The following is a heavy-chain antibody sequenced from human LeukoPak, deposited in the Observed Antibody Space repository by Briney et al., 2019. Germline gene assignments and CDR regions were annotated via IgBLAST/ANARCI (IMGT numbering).Heavy chain of an antibody. V-gene: IGHV4-4*07. Sequence: PSETLSLTCTVSGGSISSYYLSWIRQPAGKGLEWVGRIYTSGSTNYNPSLKSRVTMSVDTSKNQFSLKLSSVTAADTAVYFCARGPNYYDSSGYYSDAFDIWGQGTMVTVSS. D-gene: IGHD3-22*01. CDR2: IYTSGST. CDR3: ARGPNYYDSSGYYSDAFDI. J-gene: IGHJ3*02. CDR1: GGSISSYY.